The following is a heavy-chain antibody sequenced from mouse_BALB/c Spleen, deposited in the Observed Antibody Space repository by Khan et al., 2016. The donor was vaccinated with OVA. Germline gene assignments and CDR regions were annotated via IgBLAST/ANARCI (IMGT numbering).Heavy chain of an antibody. D-gene: IGHD4-1*02. CDR2: IANKADGYRT. J-gene: IGHJ2*01. V-gene: IGHV7-3*02. Sequence: EVKLVESGGGLVQPGGSLRLSCATSGFTFTDYYMTWVRQPPGEALEWLGFIANKADGYRTEYSASVKGRFTFSRDTSQNILYLQMTTLIPEDSGTYYGARDQVGSYFDYWGQGTTLTVSS. CDR3: ARDQVGSYFDY. CDR1: GFTFTDYY.